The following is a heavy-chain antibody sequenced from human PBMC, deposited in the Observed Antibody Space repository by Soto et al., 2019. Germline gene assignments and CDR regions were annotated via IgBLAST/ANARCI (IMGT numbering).Heavy chain of an antibody. CDR1: GFTFSSYW. J-gene: IGHJ3*02. CDR2: IKQDGSEK. Sequence: GGSLRLSCAASGFTFSSYWMSWVRQAPGKGLEWVANIKQDGSEKYYVDSVKGRFTISRDNAKNSLYLQMNSLRAEDTAVYYCARSTYYYDSSDYAFDIWGQGTMVTVSS. CDR3: ARSTYYYDSSDYAFDI. D-gene: IGHD3-22*01. V-gene: IGHV3-7*03.